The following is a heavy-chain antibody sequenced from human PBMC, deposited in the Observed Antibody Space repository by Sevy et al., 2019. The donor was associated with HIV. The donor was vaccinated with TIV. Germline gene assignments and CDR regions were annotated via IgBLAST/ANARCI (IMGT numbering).Heavy chain of an antibody. Sequence: GGSLRLSCAASGFNFRDFYMTWIRQAPGKGLEWVAYISSSGGAKYYADSVAGRFTISRDNAKNSMYLQMNSLRADDAAIYFCARDSSGEEFGFYYYYMDVWGKGTALTVSS. D-gene: IGHD3-3*01. CDR3: ARDSSGEEFGFYYYYMDV. J-gene: IGHJ6*03. CDR1: GFNFRDFY. V-gene: IGHV3-11*04. CDR2: ISSSGGAK.